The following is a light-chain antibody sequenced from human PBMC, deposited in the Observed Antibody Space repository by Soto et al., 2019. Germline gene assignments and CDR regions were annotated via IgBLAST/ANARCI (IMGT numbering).Light chain of an antibody. Sequence: QLVLTQPPSVSGAPGLRVTISCTGSGSNIGAGYDVHWYQQLPGTAPKLLIYDNTNRPSGVPDRFSGSKSGTSVSLAITGLQAEDEADYYCQSYDSTLNGWVFGGGTKVTVL. V-gene: IGLV1-40*01. CDR3: QSYDSTLNGWV. J-gene: IGLJ3*02. CDR2: DNT. CDR1: GSNIGAGYD.